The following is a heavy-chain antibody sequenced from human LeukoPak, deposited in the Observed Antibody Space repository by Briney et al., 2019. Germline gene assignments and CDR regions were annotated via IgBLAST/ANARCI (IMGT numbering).Heavy chain of an antibody. V-gene: IGHV4-39*01. J-gene: IGHJ3*02. CDR1: GGSISSSSYY. D-gene: IGHD1-26*01. CDR3: ARHVVGATDAVGAFDI. CDR2: IYYSEST. Sequence: TSETLSLTCTVSGGSISSSSYYWGWIRQPPGKGLEWIGSIYYSESTYYNPSLKSRVTISVDTSKNQFSLKLSSVTAADTAVYYCARHVVGATDAVGAFDIWGQGTMVTVSS.